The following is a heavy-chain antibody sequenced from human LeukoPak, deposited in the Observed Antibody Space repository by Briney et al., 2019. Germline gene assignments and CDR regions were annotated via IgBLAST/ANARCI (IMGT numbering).Heavy chain of an antibody. J-gene: IGHJ4*02. CDR3: AKARRGYGDTSGYYCDY. V-gene: IGHV3-23*01. D-gene: IGHD3-22*01. CDR2: ISGSGGST. Sequence: GGSLRLSCAASGFTFSSYAMNWVRQAPGKGLEWVSAISGSGGSTYYADSVKGRFTISRDNSKNTLYLQMNSLRAEDTAVYYCAKARRGYGDTSGYYCDYWGQGTLVTVSS. CDR1: GFTFSSYA.